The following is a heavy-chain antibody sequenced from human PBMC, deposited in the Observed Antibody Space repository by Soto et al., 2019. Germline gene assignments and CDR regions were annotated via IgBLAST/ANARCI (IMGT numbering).Heavy chain of an antibody. CDR3: ANTPAKQGLFYPGSDNYL. D-gene: IGHD6-19*01. Sequence: QVQLVQSGAEVKKPGSSVKVSCKASGGTFGSYGISWVRQAPGQGLEWMGGIIPIFGTSHDARGTQNYAQKSQGRVTITPDESTRPAYMELSTLTSEDTAVYYCANTPAKQGLFYPGSDNYLRGQGTPVTVSS. V-gene: IGHV1-69*05. CDR2: IIPIFGTSHDARGTQ. CDR1: GGTFGSYG. J-gene: IGHJ4*02.